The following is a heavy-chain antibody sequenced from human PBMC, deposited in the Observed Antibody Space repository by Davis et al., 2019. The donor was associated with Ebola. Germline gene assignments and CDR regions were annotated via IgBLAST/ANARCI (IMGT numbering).Heavy chain of an antibody. V-gene: IGHV4-34*01. CDR2: INHSGST. D-gene: IGHD2-21*01. CDR1: GGSFSGYY. Sequence: MPSETLSLTCAVYGGSFSGYYWSWIRQPPGKGLEWIGEINHSGSTNYNPSLKSRVTISVDTSKNQFSLKLSSVTAADTAVYYCARDGEPYYYYGMDVWGQGTTVTVSS. CDR3: ARDGEPYYYYGMDV. J-gene: IGHJ6*02.